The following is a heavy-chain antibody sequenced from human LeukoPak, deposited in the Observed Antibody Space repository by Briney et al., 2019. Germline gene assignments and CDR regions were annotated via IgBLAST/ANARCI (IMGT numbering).Heavy chain of an antibody. Sequence: PSETLSLTCSVSGGSISSYYWSWIRQPAGKGLEWIGRIYTSGSTNYNPSLKSRVTMSVDTSKNQFSLKLSSVTAADTAVYCCARMTTVLNWFDPWGQGTLVTVSS. CDR2: IYTSGST. CDR3: ARMTTVLNWFDP. D-gene: IGHD4/OR15-4a*01. V-gene: IGHV4-4*07. CDR1: GGSISSYY. J-gene: IGHJ5*02.